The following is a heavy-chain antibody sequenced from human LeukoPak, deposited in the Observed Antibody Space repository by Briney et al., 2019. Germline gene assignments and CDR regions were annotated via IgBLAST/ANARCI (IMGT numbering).Heavy chain of an antibody. J-gene: IGHJ4*02. D-gene: IGHD3-22*01. V-gene: IGHV4-38-2*02. CDR1: GYSISSGYY. Sequence: SETLSLTCTVSGYSISSGYYWGWIRQPLGKGLEWIGSIYHSGSTYYNPSLKSRVTISVDTSKNQFSLKLSSVTAADTAVYYCASYYYDSSGYLNFDYWGQGTLVTVSS. CDR3: ASYYYDSSGYLNFDY. CDR2: IYHSGST.